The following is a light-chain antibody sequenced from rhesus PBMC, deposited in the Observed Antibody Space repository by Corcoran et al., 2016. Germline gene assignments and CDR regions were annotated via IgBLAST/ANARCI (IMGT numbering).Light chain of an antibody. CDR2: GAS. J-gene: IGKJ1*01. CDR1: QNIGAY. CDR3: QQSSNLWT. Sequence: ETVVTQSPATLALSPGERATLSCRASQNIGAYLAWYLQKPGQAPRLLIYGASSRAPGIPDRFSASGSGNDFTLTISSLEPEDVGVYYCQQSSNLWTFGQGTKVEIK. V-gene: IGKV3-24*04.